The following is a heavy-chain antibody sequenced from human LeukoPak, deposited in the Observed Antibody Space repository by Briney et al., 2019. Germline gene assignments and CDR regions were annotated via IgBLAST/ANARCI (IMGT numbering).Heavy chain of an antibody. J-gene: IGHJ5*02. CDR2: VNQDGSGK. D-gene: IGHD3-10*01. V-gene: IGHV3-7*01. Sequence: GGSLRLSCAASGFTFSSAWMSWVRQAPGKGLEWVANVNQDGSGKYYVDSVKGRFTISRDNAKNSLYLQMNSLRAEDTALYYCARLVRGVIDWFDPWGQGTLVTVSS. CDR3: ARLVRGVIDWFDP. CDR1: GFTFSSAW.